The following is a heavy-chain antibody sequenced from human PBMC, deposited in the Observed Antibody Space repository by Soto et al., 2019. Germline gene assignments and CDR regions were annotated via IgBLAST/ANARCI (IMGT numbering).Heavy chain of an antibody. CDR2: ISAYNGNT. V-gene: IGHV1-18*01. D-gene: IGHD3-10*01. Sequence: ASVKVSCKASGYTFTSYGISWVRQAPGQGLEWMGWISAYNGNTNYAQKLQGRVTMTTDTSTSTAYMELRSLRSDDTAVYYCARDRTVWSGELPHYWGQGTLVTVSS. CDR3: ARDRTVWSGELPHY. CDR1: GYTFTSYG. J-gene: IGHJ4*02.